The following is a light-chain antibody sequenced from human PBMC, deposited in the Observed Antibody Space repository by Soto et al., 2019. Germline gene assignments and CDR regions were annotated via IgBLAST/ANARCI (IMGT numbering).Light chain of an antibody. Sequence: QPVLTQSPSASASLGASVKLTCTLSSGHSNYAIAWHQQQSEKGPRYLMKLNSDGSHSKGDGIPDRFSGSSSGAERYLTISSLQSEDEADYYCQTCGSGIVVVVGGTKLTVL. CDR2: LNSDGSH. CDR3: QTCGSGIVV. V-gene: IGLV4-69*01. J-gene: IGLJ2*01. CDR1: SGHSNYA.